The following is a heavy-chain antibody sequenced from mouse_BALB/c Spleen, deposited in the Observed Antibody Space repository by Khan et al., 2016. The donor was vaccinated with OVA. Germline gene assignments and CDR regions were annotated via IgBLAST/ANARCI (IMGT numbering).Heavy chain of an antibody. CDR1: GFSLTGYG. CDR2: IWGDGST. J-gene: IGHJ4*01. CDR3: AMAYYGNYREAMDY. V-gene: IGHV2-6-7*01. D-gene: IGHD2-10*01. Sequence: QVQLKESGPGLVAPSQSLSITCTVSGFSLTGYGVNWVRQPPGKGLEWLGMIWGDGSTDYNSALKSRLSISKDNSKSQVFLKMNSLQTDDTAMYYCAMAYYGNYREAMDYWGQGTSVTVSS.